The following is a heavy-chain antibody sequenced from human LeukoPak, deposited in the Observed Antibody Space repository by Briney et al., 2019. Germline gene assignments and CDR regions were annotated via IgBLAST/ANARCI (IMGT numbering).Heavy chain of an antibody. CDR1: GGTFSSYT. CDR3: ARQGSVGATFDY. J-gene: IGHJ4*02. Sequence: SVKVSCKASGGTFSSYTISWVRQAPGQGLEWMGRIIPILGIANYAQKSQGRVTITADKSTSTAYMELSSLRSEDTAVYYCARQGSVGATFDYWGQGTLVTVSS. V-gene: IGHV1-69*02. D-gene: IGHD1-26*01. CDR2: IIPILGIA.